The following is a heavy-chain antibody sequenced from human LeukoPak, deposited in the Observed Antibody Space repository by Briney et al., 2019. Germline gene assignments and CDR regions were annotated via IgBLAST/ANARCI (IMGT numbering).Heavy chain of an antibody. V-gene: IGHV3-48*04. Sequence: PGGSLRLSCAASGFTFSSYSMNWVRQAPGKGLEWVSYISSSSSTIYYAGSVKGRFTISRDNAKNSLYLQMNSLRAEDTAVYYCARGYFRGGSGSYYFDYWGQGTLVTVSS. CDR2: ISSSSSTI. CDR3: ARGYFRGGSGSYYFDY. D-gene: IGHD3-10*01. J-gene: IGHJ4*02. CDR1: GFTFSSYS.